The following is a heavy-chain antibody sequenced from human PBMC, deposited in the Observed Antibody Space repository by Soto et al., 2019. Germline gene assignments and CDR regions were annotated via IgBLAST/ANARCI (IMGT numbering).Heavy chain of an antibody. J-gene: IGHJ5*02. CDR3: ARRIAAIRDWFDP. CDR2: INPNSGGT. CDR1: GYTFTGYY. V-gene: IGHV1-2*02. D-gene: IGHD6-6*01. Sequence: ASVKVSCKASGYTFTGYYMHWVRQAPGQGLEWMGWINPNSGGTNYAQKFQGRVTMTSDTSISTAHMELSRLRSDDTAVYYCARRIAAIRDWFDPWGQGTLVTVPQ.